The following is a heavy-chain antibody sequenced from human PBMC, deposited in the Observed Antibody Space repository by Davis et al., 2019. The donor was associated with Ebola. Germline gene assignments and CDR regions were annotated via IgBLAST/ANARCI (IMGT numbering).Heavy chain of an antibody. J-gene: IGHJ4*02. D-gene: IGHD3-10*01. CDR3: AKDLLAVRGVIYDY. CDR2: ISGSGGST. Sequence: GESLKISCAASGFTFSGSAMHWVRQAPGKGLEWVSAISGSGGSTYYADSVKGRFTISRDNSKNTLYLQVNSLRAEDTAVYYCAKDLLAVRGVIYDYWGQGTLVTVSS. V-gene: IGHV3-23*01. CDR1: GFTFSGSA.